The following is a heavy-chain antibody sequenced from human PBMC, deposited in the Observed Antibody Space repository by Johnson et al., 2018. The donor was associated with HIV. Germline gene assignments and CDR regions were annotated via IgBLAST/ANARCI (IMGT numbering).Heavy chain of an antibody. Sequence: QVQLVESGGGLVQPGRSLRLSCAASGFTFSSYGMHWVRQAPGKGLAWVAAICYVGSNKYYADFVKGRFTISRDNSKNTMYLQMNSLKAEDTAVYYCAKEDWNYLLGAFDIWGQGTMVTVSS. CDR2: ICYVGSNK. CDR1: GFTFSSYG. J-gene: IGHJ3*02. D-gene: IGHD1-7*01. CDR3: AKEDWNYLLGAFDI. V-gene: IGHV3-30*18.